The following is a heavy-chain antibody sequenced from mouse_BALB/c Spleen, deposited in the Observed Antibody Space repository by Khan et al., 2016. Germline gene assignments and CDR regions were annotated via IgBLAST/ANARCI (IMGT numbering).Heavy chain of an antibody. D-gene: IGHD3-1*01. V-gene: IGHV1S26*01. J-gene: IGHJ2*03. Sequence: QVQLQQSGAELVKPGASVTMSCKASGYTFTSYGMHWVKQRPGQGLEWIGDINPSTGYTDYNQKFKDKATLTADKSSSTAYMQLSSLTSEDSAVYYWAGSEVPRFDNWGQGTSLTVSS. CDR2: INPSTGYT. CDR3: AGSEVPRFDN. CDR1: GYTFTSYG.